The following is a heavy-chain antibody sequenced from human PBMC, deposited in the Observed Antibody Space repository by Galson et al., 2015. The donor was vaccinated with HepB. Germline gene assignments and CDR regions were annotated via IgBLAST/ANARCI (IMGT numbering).Heavy chain of an antibody. CDR2: ILPILDET. Sequence: WVRQAPGQGLEWMGGILPILDETTYAQKFQGRVTITADKFTTTAYMELTGLRPEDTAVYYCARGWGYNSGWYVGYFDSWGQGTLLTVSS. CDR3: ARGWGYNSGWYVGYFDS. V-gene: IGHV1-69*10. D-gene: IGHD6-19*01. J-gene: IGHJ4*02.